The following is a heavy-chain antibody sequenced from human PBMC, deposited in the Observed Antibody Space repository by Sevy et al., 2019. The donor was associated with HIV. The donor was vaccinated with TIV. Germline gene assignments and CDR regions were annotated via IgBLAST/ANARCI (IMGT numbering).Heavy chain of an antibody. CDR3: AARRGDAVALDH. Sequence: ASVKVSCKAAGFTFSTSVVQWVRQTRGQRLEWIGRIAVGCGDTIYTHKFQERLTIARDMSTYTAYMELGSLRSDDTALYFCAARRGDAVALDHWGQGTLVTVSS. D-gene: IGHD2-15*01. J-gene: IGHJ4*02. V-gene: IGHV1-58*01. CDR1: GFTFSTSV. CDR2: IAVGCGDT.